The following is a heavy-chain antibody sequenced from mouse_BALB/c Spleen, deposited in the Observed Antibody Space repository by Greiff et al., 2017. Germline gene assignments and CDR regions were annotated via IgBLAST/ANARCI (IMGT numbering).Heavy chain of an antibody. V-gene: IGHV14-3*02. CDR1: GFNIKDTY. D-gene: IGHD1-1*01. CDR3: AHYYGSSYAMDD. CDR2: IDPANGNT. J-gene: IGHJ4*01. Sequence: EVKLQESGAELVKPGASVKLSCTASGFNIKDTYMHWVKQRPEQGLEWIGRIDPANGNTKYDPKFQGKATITADTSSNTAYLQLSSLTSEDTAVYYCAHYYGSSYAMDDWGQGTSVTVSS.